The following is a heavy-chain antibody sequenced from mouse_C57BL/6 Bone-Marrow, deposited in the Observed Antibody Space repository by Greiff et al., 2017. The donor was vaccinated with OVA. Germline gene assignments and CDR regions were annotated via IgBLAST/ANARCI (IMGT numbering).Heavy chain of an antibody. CDR1: GYTFTSYW. D-gene: IGHD1-1*01. CDR2: IDPSDSET. Sequence: QVQLQQPGAELVRPGSSVKLSCKASGYTFTSYWMHWVKQRPIQGLEWIGNIDPSDSETPYNQKFKDKATLTVDKSSSTAYMQLSSLTSEDSAVYYCARGFITDYWGQGTTLTVSS. J-gene: IGHJ2*01. CDR3: ARGFITDY. V-gene: IGHV1-52*01.